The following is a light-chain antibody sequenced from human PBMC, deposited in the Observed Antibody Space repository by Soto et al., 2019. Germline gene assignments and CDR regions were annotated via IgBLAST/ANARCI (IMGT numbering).Light chain of an antibody. CDR2: QTS. CDR1: QYINTR. Sequence: EIVLTQSPATLSSFPDDRVTLSCRASQYINTRLAWYQHRPGQAPRLLIYQTSIRAAGIPARFSASGSGTDFTLTISDVQPEDFALYYCHQRQSWPRTFGQGTKVDIK. J-gene: IGKJ1*01. V-gene: IGKV3-11*01. CDR3: HQRQSWPRT.